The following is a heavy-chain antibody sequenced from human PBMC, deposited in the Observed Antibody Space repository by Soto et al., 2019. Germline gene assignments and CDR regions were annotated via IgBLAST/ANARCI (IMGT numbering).Heavy chain of an antibody. V-gene: IGHV1-69*12. CDR2: IIPIFGTA. CDR1: GGTFSSYA. CDR3: AGVAAIAAAGTRFDY. J-gene: IGHJ4*02. D-gene: IGHD6-13*01. Sequence: QVQLVQSGAEVKKPGSSVKVSCKASGGTFSSYAISWVRQAPGQGLEWMGGIIPIFGTANYAQKFQGRVTIXXDXSXXTAYMELSSLRSEDTAVYYCAGVAAIAAAGTRFDYWGQGTLVTVSS.